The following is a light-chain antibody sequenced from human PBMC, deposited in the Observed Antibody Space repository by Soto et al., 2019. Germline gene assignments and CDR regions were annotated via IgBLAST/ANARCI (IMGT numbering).Light chain of an antibody. CDR2: DVN. V-gene: IGLV2-11*01. CDR3: CSYAGNSYV. J-gene: IGLJ1*01. Sequence: QSVLNQPRSVSGSPGQSVTISCTGTSSDLGAYNSVSWHQQHPGRAPELMIYDVNKRPSGVPDRFSGSKSGNTASLTISGLQAEDEADYYCCSYAGNSYVFGSGTKVTVL. CDR1: SSDLGAYNS.